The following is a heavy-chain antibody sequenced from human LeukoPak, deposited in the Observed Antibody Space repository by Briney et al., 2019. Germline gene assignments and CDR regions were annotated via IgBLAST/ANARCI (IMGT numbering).Heavy chain of an antibody. CDR2: IYYSGST. V-gene: IGHV4-39*01. J-gene: IGHJ4*02. Sequence: SETLSPTCTVSGGSISSSSYYWGWIRQPPGKGLEWIGSIYYSGSTYYSPSLKSRVTISVDTSKNQFSLKLSSVTAADTAVYYCARHVEMATIYFDYWGQGTLVTVSS. CDR3: ARHVEMATIYFDY. D-gene: IGHD5-24*01. CDR1: GGSISSSSYY.